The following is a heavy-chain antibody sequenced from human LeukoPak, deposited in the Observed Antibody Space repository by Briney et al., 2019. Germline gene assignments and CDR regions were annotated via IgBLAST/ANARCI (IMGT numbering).Heavy chain of an antibody. D-gene: IGHD6-19*01. Sequence: SETLSLTCTVSGGSISSSSYYWGWIRQPPGKGLEWIGSIYYSGSTNYNPSLKSRVTISVDTSKNQFSLKLSSVTAADTAVYYCAGGSGWYQRDDYWGQGTLVTVSS. CDR3: AGGSGWYQRDDY. CDR2: IYYSGST. J-gene: IGHJ4*02. V-gene: IGHV4-39*07. CDR1: GGSISSSSYY.